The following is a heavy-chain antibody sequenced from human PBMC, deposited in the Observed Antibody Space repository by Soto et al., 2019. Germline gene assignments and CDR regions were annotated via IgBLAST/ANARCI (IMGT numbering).Heavy chain of an antibody. CDR3: AKEAARRYLRAFNI. J-gene: IGHJ3*02. D-gene: IGHD6-6*01. Sequence: QVQLVESGGGVVQPGRSLRLSCAASGFTFSSYGMHWVRQAPGKGLEWVAVISYDGSNKYYADSVKGRFTISRDNSKNPLYLQMNSLRAEDTAVYYCAKEAARRYLRAFNIWGQGTMVTVSS. CDR1: GFTFSSYG. CDR2: ISYDGSNK. V-gene: IGHV3-30*18.